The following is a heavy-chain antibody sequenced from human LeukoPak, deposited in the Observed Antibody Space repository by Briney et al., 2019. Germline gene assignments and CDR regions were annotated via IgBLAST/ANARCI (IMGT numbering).Heavy chain of an antibody. Sequence: GGSLRLSCAASGFSFSSYAMSWVRQAPGKGLEWVSSISGSGDNTYYAESAKGRFTISRDNSKNTLFLQMNSLRAEDTAVFYCAKRSGYTTGWFFDFWGQGTLVTVSS. CDR2: ISGSGDNT. V-gene: IGHV3-23*01. D-gene: IGHD6-19*01. J-gene: IGHJ4*02. CDR3: AKRSGYTTGWFFDF. CDR1: GFSFSSYA.